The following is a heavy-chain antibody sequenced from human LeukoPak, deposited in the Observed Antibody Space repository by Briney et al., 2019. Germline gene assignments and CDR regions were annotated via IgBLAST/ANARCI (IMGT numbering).Heavy chain of an antibody. CDR1: GFTFSSYG. Sequence: GGSLRLSCAASGFTFSSYGMHWLRQAPGKGLEWVAVISYDGSNKYYADSVKGRFTISRDNSKNTLYLQMNSLRAEDTAVYYCAKDRHYGGRWLQKYFDYWGQGTLVTVSS. CDR2: ISYDGSNK. D-gene: IGHD5-24*01. J-gene: IGHJ4*02. V-gene: IGHV3-30*18. CDR3: AKDRHYGGRWLQKYFDY.